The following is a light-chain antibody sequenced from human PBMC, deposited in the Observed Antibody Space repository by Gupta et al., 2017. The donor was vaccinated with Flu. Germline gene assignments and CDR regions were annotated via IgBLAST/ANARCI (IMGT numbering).Light chain of an antibody. CDR3: GTWASSQSAVV. V-gene: IGLV1-51*01. Sequence: NAITSTCGSSANIGNNYVSWYQQLPGKAPKLIIYENDKRPSGIPDRFSGSKSGKSATLGITGLQTGDEGDYYCGTWASSQSAVVFGGGTKLTVL. CDR1: SANIGNNY. J-gene: IGLJ3*02. CDR2: END.